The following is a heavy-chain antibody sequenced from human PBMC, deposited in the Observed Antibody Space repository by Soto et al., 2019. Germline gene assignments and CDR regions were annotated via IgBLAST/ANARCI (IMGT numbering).Heavy chain of an antibody. CDR2: IHPSVSYT. J-gene: IGHJ6*04. CDR3: ARTVAGAPFYGMDV. Sequence: GQSLKISCKASGHSFTSYWIRRVRQMLGKGQEWMGRIHPSVSYTNCSPSLQCHVIISADNPISTSYLQWSRLKDSDTPMNYCARTVAGAPFYGMDVWVKGTTVTV. D-gene: IGHD4-4*01. CDR1: GHSFTSYW. V-gene: IGHV5-10-1*01.